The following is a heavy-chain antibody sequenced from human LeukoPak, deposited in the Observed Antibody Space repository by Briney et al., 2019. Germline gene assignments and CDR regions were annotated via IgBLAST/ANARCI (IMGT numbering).Heavy chain of an antibody. V-gene: IGHV5-51*01. CDR1: GYSFTSYW. CDR3: TRSTYSSSWDAFDI. Sequence: KDGESLKISCKGSGYSFTSYWIGWVRQMPGKGLEWMGIIYPGDSDTRYSPSFQGQVTISADKSISTAYLQWSSLKASDTAMYYCTRSTYSSSWDAFDIWGQGIMVTVSS. J-gene: IGHJ3*02. CDR2: IYPGDSDT. D-gene: IGHD6-13*01.